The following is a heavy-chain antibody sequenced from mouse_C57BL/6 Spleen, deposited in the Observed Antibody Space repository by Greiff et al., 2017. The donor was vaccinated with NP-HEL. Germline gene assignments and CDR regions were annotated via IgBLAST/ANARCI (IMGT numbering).Heavy chain of an antibody. CDR2: ISDGGSYT. CDR1: GFTFSSYA. CDR3: AREGDYDKGDLDY. D-gene: IGHD2-4*01. V-gene: IGHV5-4*01. Sequence: EVKLMESGGGLVKPGGSLKLSCAASGFTFSSYAMSWVRQTPEKRLEWVATISDGGSYTYYPDNVKGRFTISRDNAKNNLYLQMSHLKSEDTAMYYCAREGDYDKGDLDYWGQGTTRTVSS. J-gene: IGHJ2*01.